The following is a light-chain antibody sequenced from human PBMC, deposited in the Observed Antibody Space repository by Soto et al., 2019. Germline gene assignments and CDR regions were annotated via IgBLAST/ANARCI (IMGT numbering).Light chain of an antibody. V-gene: IGKV1-5*03. Sequence: DIQMTQSPSTLSASVGDRVTITCRVSQSVSSWLAWYQQKPGKAPKLLIYKASTLESGVPSRFSGSGSGTEFTLTISSLQPDDFATYYCQQYNPYSWTFGQGTRWIS. CDR1: QSVSSW. J-gene: IGKJ1*01. CDR3: QQYNPYSWT. CDR2: KAS.